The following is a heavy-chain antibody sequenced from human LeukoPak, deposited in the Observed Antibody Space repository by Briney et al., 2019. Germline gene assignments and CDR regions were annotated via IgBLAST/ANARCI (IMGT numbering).Heavy chain of an antibody. CDR2: IYSNGTT. J-gene: IGHJ4*02. CDR3: ARRISSWNVYIDK. CDR1: GGSLSGYY. Sequence: TTSETLSLTCSVSGGSLSGYYWSWIRQTPGKGLEWIGYIYSNGTTNYNRALQSRVTISLDTAKNQFSLSVTSVTAADTAIYFCARRISSWNVYIDKWGQGIQVTVS. V-gene: IGHV4-59*12. D-gene: IGHD1-1*01.